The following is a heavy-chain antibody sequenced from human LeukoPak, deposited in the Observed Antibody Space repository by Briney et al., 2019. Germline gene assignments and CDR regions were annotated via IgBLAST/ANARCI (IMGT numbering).Heavy chain of an antibody. V-gene: IGHV3-23*01. Sequence: QAGGSLRLSCAASGFTFSSYAMSWVRQAPGKGLEWVSAISGRGDSTHYADSVKGRFTISRDNSKNTLYLQMNSLRAEDTAVYYCAGTNRGPKSDAFDIWGQGTMVTVSS. CDR2: ISGRGDST. J-gene: IGHJ3*02. D-gene: IGHD1-7*01. CDR1: GFTFSSYA. CDR3: AGTNRGPKSDAFDI.